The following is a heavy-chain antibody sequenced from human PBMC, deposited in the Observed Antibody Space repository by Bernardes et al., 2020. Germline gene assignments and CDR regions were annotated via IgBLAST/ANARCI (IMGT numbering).Heavy chain of an antibody. D-gene: IGHD3-10*01. V-gene: IGHV4-34*01. CDR3: ARGAPYQRGIWFGEFNYMDV. J-gene: IGHJ6*03. Sequence: SETLSLTCAVYGGSFSGYYWSWIRQPPGKGLEWIGEINHSGSTNYNPSLKSRVTISVDTSKNQFSLKLSSVTAADTAVYYCARGAPYQRGIWFGEFNYMDVWGKGTTVTVSS. CDR2: INHSGST. CDR1: GGSFSGYY.